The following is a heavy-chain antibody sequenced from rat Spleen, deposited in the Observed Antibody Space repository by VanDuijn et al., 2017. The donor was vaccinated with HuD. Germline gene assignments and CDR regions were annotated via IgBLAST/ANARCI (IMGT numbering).Heavy chain of an antibody. Sequence: EVQLVESGGGLVQPGRSLKLSCAASGFTFSNYGLAWVRQAPKKGLEWVAYISYDGSNTFYRDSVKGRFTISRDPAKNTLYLQMDSLRSEDTATYYCARRHYGYTDYFDYWGQGVMVTVSS. CDR2: ISYDGSNT. D-gene: IGHD1-9*01. CDR1: GFTFSNYG. V-gene: IGHV5-29*01. J-gene: IGHJ2*01. CDR3: ARRHYGYTDYFDY.